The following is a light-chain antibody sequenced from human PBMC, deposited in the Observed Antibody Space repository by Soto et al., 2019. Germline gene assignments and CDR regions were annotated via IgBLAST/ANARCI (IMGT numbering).Light chain of an antibody. CDR1: QSVSSSY. CDR3: QQYGSSPWT. CDR2: GAS. Sequence: EIVLTQSPATLSLSPGERATLSCRASQSVSSSYLAWYQQKPDQAPRPLIYGASSRAIGIPDRFSGSGSGKDFTLTISRLEPEDFAVYYCQQYGSSPWTFGQGTKVEIK. J-gene: IGKJ1*01. V-gene: IGKV3-20*01.